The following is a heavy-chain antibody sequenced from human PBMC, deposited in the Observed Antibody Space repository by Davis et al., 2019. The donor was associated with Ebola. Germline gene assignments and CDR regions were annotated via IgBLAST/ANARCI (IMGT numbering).Heavy chain of an antibody. V-gene: IGHV1-18*01. CDR2: ISVYNGNT. Sequence: ASVKVSCKASGYTFKNYAISWVRQAPGQGLEWMGWISVYNGNTNYAQKFQGRVTITTDTSTGTAYMEVRSLRSDDTAVYFCARTSIVGTTTTASDIWGQGTGVNVSS. CDR1: GYTFKNYA. J-gene: IGHJ3*02. CDR3: ARTSIVGTTTTASDI. D-gene: IGHD1-26*01.